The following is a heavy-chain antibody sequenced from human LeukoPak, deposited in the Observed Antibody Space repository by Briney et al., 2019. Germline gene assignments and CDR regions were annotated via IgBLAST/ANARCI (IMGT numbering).Heavy chain of an antibody. V-gene: IGHV3-21*04. J-gene: IGHJ4*02. D-gene: IGHD1-26*01. CDR1: GFTFSSYS. CDR2: ITSKSSYK. CDR3: VKDLGRYRNNCFDY. Sequence: GGSLRLSCSASGFTFSSYSMNCVRQAPGKRLEWVSSITSKSSYKYYADSVKGRFTISRDNAKNTLYLQMNSLRAEDTALYYCVKDLGRYRNNCFDYWGQGTLVTVSS.